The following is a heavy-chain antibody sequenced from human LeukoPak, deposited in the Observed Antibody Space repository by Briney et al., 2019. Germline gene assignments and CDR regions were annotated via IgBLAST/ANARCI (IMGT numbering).Heavy chain of an antibody. CDR3: ARRYYDILTGYYHASYFDH. CDR1: GYSFTSYW. Sequence: GESLKISCKGSGYSFTSYWIGWVRQMPGKGLEWMGIIYPGDSDTRYSPSFQGQVTISADKSISTAYLQWSSLKASDTAMYYCARRYYDILTGYYHASYFDHWGQGTLVTVSS. D-gene: IGHD3-9*01. J-gene: IGHJ4*02. V-gene: IGHV5-51*01. CDR2: IYPGDSDT.